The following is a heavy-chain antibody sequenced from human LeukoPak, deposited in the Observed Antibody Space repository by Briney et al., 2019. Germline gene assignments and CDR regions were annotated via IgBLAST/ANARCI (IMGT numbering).Heavy chain of an antibody. D-gene: IGHD2-2*01. CDR2: NTNTGNP. J-gene: IGHJ6*02. CDR3: ARTSRTLWDYYGMDV. V-gene: IGHV7-4-1*02. Sequence: NTNTGNPTYAQGFTGRFVFSLDTSVSTAYLQISSLKAEDTAVYYCARTSRTLWDYYGMDVWGQGTTVTVSS.